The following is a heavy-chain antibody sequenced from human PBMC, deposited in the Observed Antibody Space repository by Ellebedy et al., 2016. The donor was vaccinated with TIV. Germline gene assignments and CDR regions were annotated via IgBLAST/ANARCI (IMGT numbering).Heavy chain of an antibody. D-gene: IGHD2-2*03. CDR3: ARVGYCSSTSCYGHFDY. V-gene: IGHV3-74*01. CDR1: GFTFSSYW. J-gene: IGHJ4*02. CDR2: IHRDGSST. Sequence: GESLKISCAASGFTFSSYWMHSVRQPPGKRLVWVSRIHRDGSSTSYADSVKGRFTISRDNAKNTLYLQMNSLRAEDTAVYYCARVGYCSSTSCYGHFDYWGQGTLVTVSS.